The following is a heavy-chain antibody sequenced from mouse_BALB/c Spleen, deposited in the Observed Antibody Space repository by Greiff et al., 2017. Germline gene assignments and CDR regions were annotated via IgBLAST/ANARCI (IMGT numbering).Heavy chain of an antibody. J-gene: IGHJ3*01. CDR1: GYSFTGYY. Sequence: LVKTGASVKISCKASGYSFTGYYMHWVKQSHGKSLEWIGYISCYNGATSYNQKFKGKATFTVDTSSSTAYMQFNSLTSEDSAVYYCAYDYDGSKFAYWGQGTLVTVSA. D-gene: IGHD2-4*01. V-gene: IGHV1S34*01. CDR3: AYDYDGSKFAY. CDR2: ISCYNGAT.